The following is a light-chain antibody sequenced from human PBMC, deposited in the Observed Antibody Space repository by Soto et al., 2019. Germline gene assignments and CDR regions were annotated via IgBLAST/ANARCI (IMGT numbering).Light chain of an antibody. CDR2: GVS. Sequence: QSVLTQPASVSGSPGPSITIPCTGTSSDIGSYNHVSWYQQHPDKAPKFIIYGVSKRPSGVSVRFSGSKSGNTASLTISGLQAGDEADYYCCSYAGSSTFVFGTGTKVTV. CDR3: CSYAGSSTFV. CDR1: SSDIGSYNH. J-gene: IGLJ1*01. V-gene: IGLV2-23*02.